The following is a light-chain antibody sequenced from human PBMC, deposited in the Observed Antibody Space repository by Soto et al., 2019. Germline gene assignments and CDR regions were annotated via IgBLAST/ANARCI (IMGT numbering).Light chain of an antibody. V-gene: IGKV3-20*01. CDR1: EGLTNSY. J-gene: IGKJ1*01. CDR2: GAS. CDR3: HQYGSSPQR. Sequence: EIVLTQSPGTLSLSPGEVATLSCRASEGLTNSYLAWYQQKPGQAHSLLIYGASSRATGISDSFSGSGSGTEFTLFVDRLESEDFAVYYCHQYGSSPQRFGRGNNVKIK.